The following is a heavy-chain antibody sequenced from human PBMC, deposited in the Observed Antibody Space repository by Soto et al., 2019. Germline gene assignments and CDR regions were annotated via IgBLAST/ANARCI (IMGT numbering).Heavy chain of an antibody. CDR1: GYTFTRYA. CDR3: ARDYYYDSSVSLDY. V-gene: IGHV1-3*01. Sequence: ASVKVPCKASGYTFTRYAIHWVRQAPGQRLEWMGWINAGNGNTKYSQKIQGRVTITRDTSASTVYMELSSLRSEDTAVYYCARDYYYDSSVSLDYWGQGTLVTVS. CDR2: INAGNGNT. D-gene: IGHD3-22*01. J-gene: IGHJ4*02.